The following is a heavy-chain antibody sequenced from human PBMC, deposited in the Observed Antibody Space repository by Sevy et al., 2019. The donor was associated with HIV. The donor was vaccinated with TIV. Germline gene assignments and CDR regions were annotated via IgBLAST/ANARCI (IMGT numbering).Heavy chain of an antibody. Sequence: ASVKVSCKASGYTFTSYGISWVRQAPGQGLEWMGWISAYNGNTNYAQKLQGRVTMTTDTSTSTAYMELGSLGSDDTAVYYCAGACSGGSCYPYYYGMDVWGQGTTVTVSS. CDR3: AGACSGGSCYPYYYGMDV. D-gene: IGHD2-15*01. J-gene: IGHJ6*02. V-gene: IGHV1-18*01. CDR2: ISAYNGNT. CDR1: GYTFTSYG.